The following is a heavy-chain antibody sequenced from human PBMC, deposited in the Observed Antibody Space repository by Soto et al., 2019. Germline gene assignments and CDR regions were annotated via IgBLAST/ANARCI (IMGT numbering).Heavy chain of an antibody. CDR1: GGTFSSYA. Sequence: QVQLVQSGAEVKKPGSSVKVSCKASGGTFSSYAISWVRQAPGQGLEWMGGIIPIFGTANYAQKFQGRVTITADESTSTAYKELSSLRSEDTAVYYCARESRVGDTAMVSPTRWGQGTLVTVSS. J-gene: IGHJ4*02. D-gene: IGHD5-18*01. CDR2: IIPIFGTA. V-gene: IGHV1-69*12. CDR3: ARESRVGDTAMVSPTR.